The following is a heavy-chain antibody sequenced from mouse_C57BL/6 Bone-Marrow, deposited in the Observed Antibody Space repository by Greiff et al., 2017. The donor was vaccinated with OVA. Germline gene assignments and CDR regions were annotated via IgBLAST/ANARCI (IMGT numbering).Heavy chain of an antibody. CDR1: GYTFTSYW. J-gene: IGHJ4*01. V-gene: IGHV1-52*01. CDR3: ARGTIVTPRGYYYAMDY. Sequence: QVQLQQPGAELVRPGSSVKLSCKASGYTFTSYWMHWVKQRPIQGLEWIGNIDPSDSETHYNQKFKDKATLTVDKSSSTAYMQLSSLTSEDSAVYYCARGTIVTPRGYYYAMDYWGQGTSVTVSS. D-gene: IGHD2-5*01. CDR2: IDPSDSET.